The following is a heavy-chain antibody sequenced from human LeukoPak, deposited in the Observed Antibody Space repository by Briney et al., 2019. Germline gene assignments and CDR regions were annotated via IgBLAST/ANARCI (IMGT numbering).Heavy chain of an antibody. J-gene: IGHJ5*02. V-gene: IGHV2-5*02. D-gene: IGHD3-22*01. Sequence: ESGPTLVKPTQTLTLTCTFSGFSLSTSAVGVGWIRQPPGKALEWLALVHRDDDKRYSPTLKSRLTITKDTSRNQVVLTMTNMAPVDTGRYYCGHATLVYDSSGYYMGWFDPWGQGTLVTVSS. CDR1: GFSLSTSAVG. CDR3: GHATLVYDSSGYYMGWFDP. CDR2: VHRDDDK.